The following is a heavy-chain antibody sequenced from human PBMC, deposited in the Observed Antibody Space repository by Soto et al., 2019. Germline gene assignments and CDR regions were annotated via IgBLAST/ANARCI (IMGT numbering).Heavy chain of an antibody. CDR3: ARMSYFYDKWYFDL. V-gene: IGHV4-30-4*01. CDR2: VYYSGTP. J-gene: IGHJ2*01. D-gene: IGHD3-22*01. Sequence: SETLSLTYTVSGASINNNDYYWSWIRQTPGKGLEWIGYVYYSGTPDYIPSLKSRLSMSIYKSQNQFTLKLDSVTAADTATYYCARMSYFYDKWYFDLWGRGTLVTVSS. CDR1: GASINNNDYY.